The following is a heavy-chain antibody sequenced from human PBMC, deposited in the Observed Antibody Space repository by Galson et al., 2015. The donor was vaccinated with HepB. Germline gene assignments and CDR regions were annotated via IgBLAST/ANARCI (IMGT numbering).Heavy chain of an antibody. Sequence: ALRPSCAASGFTCADYALHWARQSLGTGVEWALGITSNSGTVGFAISVKGRITLPRDNAKNSLYLQMNSLRTEDTARYYCAKSSGNSLAIFHHWGRGTLVSVSS. D-gene: IGHD3-3*02. CDR2: ITSNSGTV. V-gene: IGHV3-9*01. J-gene: IGHJ4*02. CDR1: GFTCADYA. CDR3: AKSSGNSLAIFHH.